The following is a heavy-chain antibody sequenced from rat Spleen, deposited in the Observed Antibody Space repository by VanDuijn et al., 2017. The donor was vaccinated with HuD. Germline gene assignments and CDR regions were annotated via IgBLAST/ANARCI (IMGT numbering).Heavy chain of an antibody. CDR1: GFTFSDYN. V-gene: IGHV5-7*01. J-gene: IGHJ3*01. CDR3: TTERYPPFAY. Sequence: EVQLVESGGGLVQPGRSLKLSCAASGFTFSDYNMAWVRQVPKKGLEWVATISYDGSSTYYRDSVKGRFTISRDNAKSTLYLQMDSLRSEDTATYYCTTERYPPFAYWGQGTLVTVSS. CDR2: ISYDGSST. D-gene: IGHD1-5*01.